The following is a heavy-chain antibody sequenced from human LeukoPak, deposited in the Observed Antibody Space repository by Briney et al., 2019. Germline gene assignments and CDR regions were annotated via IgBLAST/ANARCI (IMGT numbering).Heavy chain of an antibody. CDR2: ISDIGSI. D-gene: IGHD2-2*01. CDR1: GGSISSYY. CDR3: ARGRFSRSYADYYYYGMDV. V-gene: IGHV4-59*12. J-gene: IGHJ6*02. Sequence: SETLSLTCTVSGGSISSYYWSWIRQPPGKGLEWIAYISDIGSINYNPSLKSRVTISVDTSKNQFSLKLSSVTAADTAVYYCARGRFSRSYADYYYYGMDVWGQGTTVTVSS.